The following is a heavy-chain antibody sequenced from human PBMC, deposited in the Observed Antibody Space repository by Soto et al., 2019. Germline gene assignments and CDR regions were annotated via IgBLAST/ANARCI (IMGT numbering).Heavy chain of an antibody. Sequence: ASVKVSCKDSGGTFSSYTISWVRQAPGQRLEWMGRIIPILGNTNYAQKLQGRVTMTTDTSTSTAYMELRSLRSDDTAVYYCARLYYYDSSGYLTGNWFDPWGQGTLVTVSS. D-gene: IGHD3-22*01. V-gene: IGHV1-18*01. CDR1: GGTFSSYT. CDR2: IIPILGNT. J-gene: IGHJ5*02. CDR3: ARLYYYDSSGYLTGNWFDP.